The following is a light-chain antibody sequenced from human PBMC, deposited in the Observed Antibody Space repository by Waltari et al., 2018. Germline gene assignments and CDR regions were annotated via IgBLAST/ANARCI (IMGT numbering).Light chain of an antibody. J-gene: IGLJ3*02. CDR2: EDN. CDR1: SGSLVTNY. CDR3: QSYDTNIRV. V-gene: IGLV6-57*01. Sequence: NFLLTQPHSVSASPGKTVTISCTRSSGSLVTNYVQWYQQRPGSSPSMIIYEDNKRPSGVPDRFSGALDSSSNSASLTISGLKTEDEADYYCQSYDTNIRVFGGGTKLTVL.